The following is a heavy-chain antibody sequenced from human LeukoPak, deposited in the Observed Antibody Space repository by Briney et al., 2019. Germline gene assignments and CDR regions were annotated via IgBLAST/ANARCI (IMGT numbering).Heavy chain of an antibody. CDR1: GGSISSYY. CDR3: ARALLFYGGNVHFDY. Sequence: SETLSLTCTVSGGSISSYYWSWIRQPPGKGLEWIGYIYYSGSTNYNPSLKSRVTISVDTSKNQFSLKLSSMTAADTAVYYCARALLFYGGNVHFDYWGQGTLVTVSS. V-gene: IGHV4-59*01. D-gene: IGHD4-23*01. J-gene: IGHJ4*02. CDR2: IYYSGST.